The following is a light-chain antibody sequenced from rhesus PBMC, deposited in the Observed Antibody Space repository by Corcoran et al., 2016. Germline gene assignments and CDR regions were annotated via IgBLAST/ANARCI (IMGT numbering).Light chain of an antibody. CDR2: KAS. CDR1: QGISTY. CDR3: LQYNSDPYS. V-gene: IGKV1-43*02. Sequence: DIQMTQSPSSLSASVGDRVTITCRASQGISTYLNWYQQKPGKAPKRLIYKASSLESGGPSRFSGSGSGTDFTLTISSLQAEDVATYYCLQYNSDPYSFGQGTKVEIK. J-gene: IGKJ2*01.